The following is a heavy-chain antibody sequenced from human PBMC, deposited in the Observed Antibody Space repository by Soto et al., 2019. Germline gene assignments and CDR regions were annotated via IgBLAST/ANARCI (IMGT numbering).Heavy chain of an antibody. Sequence: GASVKVSCKASGYTFNFYDIQWVRHAAGQGLEWMGGIIPNSGAANYAQKFQGRVTMTADESMSTAYMELSSLRSEDTAVYYCARPLAAWELLPDDAFDIWGQGTMVTVSS. CDR3: ARPLAAWELLPDDAFDI. CDR1: GYTFNFYD. CDR2: IIPNSGAA. J-gene: IGHJ3*02. V-gene: IGHV1-69*13. D-gene: IGHD1-26*01.